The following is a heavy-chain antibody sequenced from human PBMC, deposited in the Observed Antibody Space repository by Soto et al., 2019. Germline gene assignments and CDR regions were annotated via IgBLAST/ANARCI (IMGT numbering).Heavy chain of an antibody. CDR2: ISADNGNT. D-gene: IGHD5-18*01. CDR3: ARCIQQDYYYGMDV. CDR1: GGTFSSYA. V-gene: IGHV1-18*01. Sequence: GASVKVSCKASGGTFSSYAISWVRRAPGQGLEWMGRISADNGNTKYAQKFRGRVTMTTDTSTSTVYMELRNLRSDDTAVYYCARCIQQDYYYGMDVWGQGTTVTVSS. J-gene: IGHJ6*02.